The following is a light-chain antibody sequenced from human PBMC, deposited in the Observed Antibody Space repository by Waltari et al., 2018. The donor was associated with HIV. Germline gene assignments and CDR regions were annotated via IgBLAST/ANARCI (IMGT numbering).Light chain of an antibody. CDR1: QSIRSW. CDR2: KAS. J-gene: IGKJ4*01. Sequence: DIQMTQSPSTLSASVGDRVTITCRASQSIRSWLAWYQQKPGRAPKLLIHKASSLQSGVPSRFSGGGSGTEFTLTITSLQPDDFATYYCQQYDDFPLTFGGGTKVDI. CDR3: QQYDDFPLT. V-gene: IGKV1-5*03.